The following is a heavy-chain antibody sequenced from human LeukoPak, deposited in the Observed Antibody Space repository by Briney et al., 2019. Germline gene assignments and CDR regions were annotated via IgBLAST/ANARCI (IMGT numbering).Heavy chain of an antibody. Sequence: GASVKVSCKASGYTFSSYGINWVRQAPGQGLEWMGGIIPILDTANYAQKFQGRVTITADESTSTAYMELNNLRSGDTAVYSCARSILDASGYHDAFDVWGQGTMVTVSS. D-gene: IGHD3-22*01. CDR1: GYTFSSYG. V-gene: IGHV1-69*13. J-gene: IGHJ3*01. CDR2: IIPILDTA. CDR3: ARSILDASGYHDAFDV.